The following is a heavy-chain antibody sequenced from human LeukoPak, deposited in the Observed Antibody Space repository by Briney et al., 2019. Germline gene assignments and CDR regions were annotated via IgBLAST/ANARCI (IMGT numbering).Heavy chain of an antibody. CDR3: ARDDDSSGYYESCFDY. Sequence: GGSLRLSCAASGFTFSDAWMGWVRQAPGKGLEWVAVIWYDGSNKYYADSVKGRFTISRDNSKNTLYLQMNSLRAEDTAVYYCARDDDSSGYYESCFDYWGQGTLVTVSS. V-gene: IGHV3-33*08. CDR1: GFTFSDAW. D-gene: IGHD3-22*01. J-gene: IGHJ4*02. CDR2: IWYDGSNK.